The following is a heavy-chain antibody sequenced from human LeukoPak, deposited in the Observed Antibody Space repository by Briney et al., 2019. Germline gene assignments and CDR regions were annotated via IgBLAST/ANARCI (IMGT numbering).Heavy chain of an antibody. CDR3: ARVSGSYGLGAFDI. CDR1: GYTFTSYD. CDR2: MNSNSGNT. Sequence: ASVKVSCKASGYTFTSYDINWVRQATGQGLEWMGWMNSNSGNTGYAQKFQGRVTMTRNTSISTAYMELSSLRSEDTAVYYCARVSGSYGLGAFDIWGQGTMVTVSS. D-gene: IGHD1-26*01. J-gene: IGHJ3*02. V-gene: IGHV1-8*01.